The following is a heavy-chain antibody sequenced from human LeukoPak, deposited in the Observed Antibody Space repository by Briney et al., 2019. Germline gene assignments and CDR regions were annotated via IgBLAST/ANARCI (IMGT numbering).Heavy chain of an antibody. J-gene: IGHJ6*02. CDR3: AKEYGSSGWYTPYYYYYGMDV. CDR2: ISGGGGST. Sequence: GGSLRLSCAASGFTFSSYAMSWVRQAPGKGLEWVSAISGGGGSTYYADSVKGRFTISRDNSKNTLYLQMNSLRAEDTAVYYCAKEYGSSGWYTPYYYYYGMDVWGQGTTVTVSS. CDR1: GFTFSSYA. V-gene: IGHV3-23*01. D-gene: IGHD6-19*01.